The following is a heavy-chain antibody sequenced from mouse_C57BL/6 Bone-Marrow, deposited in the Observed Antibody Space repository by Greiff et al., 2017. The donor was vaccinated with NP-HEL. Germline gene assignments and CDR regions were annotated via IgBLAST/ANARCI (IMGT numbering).Heavy chain of an antibody. J-gene: IGHJ2*01. CDR1: GYTFTSYT. V-gene: IGHV1-4*01. D-gene: IGHD1-1*01. Sequence: QVQLKESGAELARPGASVKMSCKASGYTFTSYTMHWVKQRPGQGLEWIGYINPSSGYTKYNQKFKDKATLTADKSSSTAYMHLSSLTAEDSAVYYCARGVTTVVACDWGQGTTLTVSS. CDR3: ARGVTTVVACD. CDR2: INPSSGYT.